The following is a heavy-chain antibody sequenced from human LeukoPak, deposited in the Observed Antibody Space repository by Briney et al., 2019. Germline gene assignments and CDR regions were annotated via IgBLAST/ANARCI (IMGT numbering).Heavy chain of an antibody. D-gene: IGHD3-3*01. CDR1: GGTFSSYA. Sequence: GASVKVSCKASGGTFSSYAISWVRQAPGQGLEWMGGIIPIFGTANYAQKFQGRVTITTDESTSTAYMELSSLRSEDTAVYYCAMLRFLEWLPDDAFDIWGQGTMVTVSS. J-gene: IGHJ3*02. CDR3: AMLRFLEWLPDDAFDI. V-gene: IGHV1-69*05. CDR2: IIPIFGTA.